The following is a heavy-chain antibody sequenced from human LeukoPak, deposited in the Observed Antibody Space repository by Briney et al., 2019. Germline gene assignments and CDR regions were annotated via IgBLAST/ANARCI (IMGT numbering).Heavy chain of an antibody. D-gene: IGHD6-13*01. CDR1: GYTFTGYY. CDR2: INPNSGGT. V-gene: IGHV1-2*02. CDR3: ARDYSYSSSWYWEDWFDP. Sequence: GASVKVSCKASGYTFTGYYMHWVRQAPGQGLEWMGWINPNSGGTNYAQKFQGRVTMTRDTSISTAYMELSRLRSDDTAVYYCARDYSYSSSWYWEDWFDPWGQGTLVTVSS. J-gene: IGHJ5*02.